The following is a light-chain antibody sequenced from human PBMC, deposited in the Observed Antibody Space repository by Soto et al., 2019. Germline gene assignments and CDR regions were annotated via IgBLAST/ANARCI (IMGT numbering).Light chain of an antibody. CDR3: QMYNSAPDT. J-gene: IGKJ2*01. CDR1: QGISNY. CDR2: AAS. V-gene: IGKV1-27*01. Sequence: DIQMTQSPSSLSASVGDRVTLTCRASQGISNYLAWYQHKPGKVPKLLIYAASTLQSGVPSRFSGSGSGTDFTLTISSLQPEDVATYYCQMYNSAPDTCGQGTKLEIK.